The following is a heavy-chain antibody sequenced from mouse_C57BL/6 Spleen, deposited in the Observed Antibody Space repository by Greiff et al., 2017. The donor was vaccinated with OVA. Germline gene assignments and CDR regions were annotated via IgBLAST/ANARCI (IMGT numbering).Heavy chain of an antibody. V-gene: IGHV1-54*01. Sequence: VHLVESGAELVRPGTSVKVSCKASGYAFTNYLIEWVKQRPGQGLEWIGVINPGSGGTNYNEKFKGKATLTADKSSSTAYMQLSSLTSEDSAVYFCARGGYDNAMDYWGQGTSVTVSS. CDR1: GYAFTNYL. CDR2: INPGSGGT. CDR3: ARGGYDNAMDY. J-gene: IGHJ4*01. D-gene: IGHD2-2*01.